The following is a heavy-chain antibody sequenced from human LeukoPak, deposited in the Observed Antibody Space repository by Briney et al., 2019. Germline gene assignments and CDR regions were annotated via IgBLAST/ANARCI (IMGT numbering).Heavy chain of an antibody. CDR2: IYYSGST. CDR3: ARDRYSGSYYADWYFDL. D-gene: IGHD1-26*01. Sequence: TSETLSLTCTVSGGSISSYYWSWIRQPPGKGLEWVGYIYYSGSTNYNPSLKSRVTISVDTSKNQFSLKLSSMTAADTAVYYCARDRYSGSYYADWYFDLWGRGTLVTVSS. CDR1: GGSISSYY. J-gene: IGHJ2*01. V-gene: IGHV4-59*01.